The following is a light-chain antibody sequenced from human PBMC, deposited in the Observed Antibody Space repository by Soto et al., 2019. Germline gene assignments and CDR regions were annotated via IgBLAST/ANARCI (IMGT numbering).Light chain of an antibody. J-gene: IGLJ1*01. V-gene: IGLV2-14*01. CDR2: EVS. Sequence: QSALTQPASVSGSPGQSITISCTGTSSDVGGYYYVSWYQHHPGEAPKLIIYEVSNRPSGVSNRFSGPKSGNTASLTISGLQADDEADYYCSSYTSNSTPYVFGIGTKVTVL. CDR1: SSDVGGYYY. CDR3: SSYTSNSTPYV.